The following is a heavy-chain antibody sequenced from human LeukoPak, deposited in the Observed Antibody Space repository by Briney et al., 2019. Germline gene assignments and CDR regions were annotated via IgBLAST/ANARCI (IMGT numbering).Heavy chain of an antibody. V-gene: IGHV3-43*01. CDR2: ISWDGGST. CDR3: AKDGEPYYDSSGYYGHFDY. CDR1: GFTFDDYT. D-gene: IGHD3-22*01. J-gene: IGHJ4*02. Sequence: PGGSLRLSCAASGFTFDDYTMHWVRQAAGKGLEWVSLISWDGGSTYYADSVKGRFTISSDNSKNSLYLQMNSLRTEDTALYYCAKDGEPYYDSSGYYGHFDYWGQGTLVTVSS.